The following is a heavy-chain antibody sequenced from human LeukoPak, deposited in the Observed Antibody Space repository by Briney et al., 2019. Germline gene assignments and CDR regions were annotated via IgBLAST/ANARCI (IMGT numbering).Heavy chain of an antibody. D-gene: IGHD5-12*01. J-gene: IGHJ4*02. Sequence: GGSLRLSCTASGFTFGDYAMSWVRQAPGKGLEWVDFIRSKAYGGTTEYAASVKGRFTISRDDSKSIAYLQMNSLKTEDTAVYYCTTYSGYDEIDDYWGQGTLVTVSS. CDR2: IRSKAYGGTT. V-gene: IGHV3-49*04. CDR3: TTYSGYDEIDDY. CDR1: GFTFGDYA.